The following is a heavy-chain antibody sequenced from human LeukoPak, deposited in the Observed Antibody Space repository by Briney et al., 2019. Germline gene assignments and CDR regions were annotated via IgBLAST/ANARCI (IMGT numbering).Heavy chain of an antibody. CDR1: GGSISSYY. CDR2: IYYSGST. D-gene: IGHD2-21*02. Sequence: PSETLSLTCTVSGGSISSYYWSWMRQPPGKGLEWIGYIYYSGSTNYNPSLKSRVTISVDASKNQLSLKLTSVTAADTAVYYCATRPPNRADFAPYFDYWGQGTLVTVSS. CDR3: ATRPPNRADFAPYFDY. J-gene: IGHJ4*02. V-gene: IGHV4-59*01.